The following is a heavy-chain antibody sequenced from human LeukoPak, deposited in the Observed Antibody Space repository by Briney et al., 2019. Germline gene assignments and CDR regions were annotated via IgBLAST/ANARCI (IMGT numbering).Heavy chain of an antibody. Sequence: KPSETLSLTCTVSGGSISSHYWSWIRQPPGKGLEWIGYIYYSGSTNYNPSLKSRVTISVDTSKNQFSLKLSSVTAADTAVYYCAGGIAAAGNGFDYWGQGTLVTVSS. V-gene: IGHV4-59*11. D-gene: IGHD6-13*01. CDR1: GGSISSHY. J-gene: IGHJ4*02. CDR3: AGGIAAAGNGFDY. CDR2: IYYSGST.